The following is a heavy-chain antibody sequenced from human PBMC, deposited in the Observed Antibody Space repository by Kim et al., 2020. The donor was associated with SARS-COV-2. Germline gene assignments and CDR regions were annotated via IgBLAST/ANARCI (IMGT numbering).Heavy chain of an antibody. D-gene: IGHD5-12*01. CDR1: GFTFSSYS. Sequence: GGSLRLSCAASGFTFSSYSMNWVRQAPGKGLEWVSSISSSSSYIYYADSVKGRFTISRDNAKNSLYLQMNSLRAEDTAVYYCARDISGDGYNDYWGQGTLVTVSS. CDR2: ISSSSSYI. V-gene: IGHV3-21*01. CDR3: ARDISGDGYNDY. J-gene: IGHJ4*02.